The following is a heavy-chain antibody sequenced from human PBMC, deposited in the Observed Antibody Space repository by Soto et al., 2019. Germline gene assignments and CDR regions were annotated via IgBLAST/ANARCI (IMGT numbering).Heavy chain of an antibody. D-gene: IGHD2-2*01. Sequence: EVQLVESGGGLVQPGGSLRLSCAASGFSFSSYDMHWVRQATGKGLEWVSGIGTAGDTYYPGSVKGRFTISRENAKNSLYLQMNSLRAEDTAVYYCARYCSSTSCPNYYYGMDVRGQGTTVTVSS. CDR1: GFSFSSYD. J-gene: IGHJ6*02. CDR3: ARYCSSTSCPNYYYGMDV. V-gene: IGHV3-13*01. CDR2: IGTAGDT.